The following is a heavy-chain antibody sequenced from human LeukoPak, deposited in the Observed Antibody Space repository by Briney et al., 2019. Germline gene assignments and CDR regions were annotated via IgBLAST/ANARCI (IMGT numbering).Heavy chain of an antibody. Sequence: SETLSLTCTVSGYSISTPYYWVWIRQFPGKGLEWIGSVYHSGNTYYNPSLKGRVTISVDTSKNQFSLKLSSVTAADTAVYYCARERIAAAGNNWFDPWGQGTLVTVSS. D-gene: IGHD6-13*01. CDR1: GYSISTPYY. V-gene: IGHV4-38-2*02. J-gene: IGHJ5*02. CDR2: VYHSGNT. CDR3: ARERIAAAGNNWFDP.